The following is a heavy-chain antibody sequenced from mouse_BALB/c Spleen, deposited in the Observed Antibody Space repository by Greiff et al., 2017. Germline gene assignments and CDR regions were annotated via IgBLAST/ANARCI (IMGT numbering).Heavy chain of an antibody. CDR2: INPYNDGT. J-gene: IGHJ4*01. Sequence: EVQLKESGPELVKPGASVKMSCKASGYTFTSYVMHWVKQKPGQGLEWIGYINPYNDGTKYNEKFKGKATLTSDKSSSTAYMELSSLTSEDSAVYYCAREGALLRLHAMDYWGQGTSVTVSS. D-gene: IGHD1-2*01. V-gene: IGHV1-14*01. CDR3: AREGALLRLHAMDY. CDR1: GYTFTSYV.